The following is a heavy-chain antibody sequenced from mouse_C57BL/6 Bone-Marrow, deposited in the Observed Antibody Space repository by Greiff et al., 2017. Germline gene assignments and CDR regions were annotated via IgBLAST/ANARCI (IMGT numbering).Heavy chain of an antibody. D-gene: IGHD4-1*01. J-gene: IGHJ2*01. CDR1: GYTFTSYW. Sequence: QVQLKQPGADLVKPGASVKMSCKASGYTFTSYWITWVKQRPGHGLEWIGDIYPTSGRTNYNEKFKSKAILTVDTSSNTAYMQLSSLTSEDSAVFYCARSGPLGRSFDYWGQGTTLTVSA. V-gene: IGHV1-55*01. CDR3: ARSGPLGRSFDY. CDR2: IYPTSGRT.